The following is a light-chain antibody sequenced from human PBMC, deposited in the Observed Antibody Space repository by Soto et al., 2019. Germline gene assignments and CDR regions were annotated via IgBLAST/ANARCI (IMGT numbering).Light chain of an antibody. Sequence: QSVLTQPASVSESPGQSITISCTGTSSDVGGYNYVSWCQQHPGKAPKLMIYEVSNRPSGVSNRFSGSKSGDTASLTISGLQAEDEADYYCSSYTSSSTFVFGTGTKVTVL. J-gene: IGLJ1*01. CDR2: EVS. CDR1: SSDVGGYNY. CDR3: SSYTSSSTFV. V-gene: IGLV2-14*01.